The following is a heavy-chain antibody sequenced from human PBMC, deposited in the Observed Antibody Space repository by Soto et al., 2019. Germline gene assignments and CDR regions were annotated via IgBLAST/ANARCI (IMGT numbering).Heavy chain of an antibody. D-gene: IGHD6-13*01. CDR2: ISGSGGST. J-gene: IGHJ4*02. Sequence: SGGSLRLSCAASGFTFSNYAMSWVRQAPGKGLEWVSAISGSGGSTYFADSVKGRFTISRDNSKNTLYLQMNSLRAEDTAVYYCAKVPLSSSWSVFDYWGQGTLVTVSS. V-gene: IGHV3-23*01. CDR3: AKVPLSSSWSVFDY. CDR1: GFTFSNYA.